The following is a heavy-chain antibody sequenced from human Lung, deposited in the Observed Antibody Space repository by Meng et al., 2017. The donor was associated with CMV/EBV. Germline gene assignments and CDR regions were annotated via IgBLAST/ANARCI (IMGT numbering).Heavy chain of an antibody. D-gene: IGHD3-3*01. Sequence: SVXVFXXASGYTFTNYGISWVRQAPGQGLEWMGWISGYTGNTNYAQKVQDRVIMTTDTPTSTAYMELRSMRSDDTAVYYCARDGPLRFLEWSPYYFDYWGQGTXVTVAS. V-gene: IGHV1-18*01. CDR2: ISGYTGNT. J-gene: IGHJ4*02. CDR3: ARDGPLRFLEWSPYYFDY. CDR1: GYTFTNYG.